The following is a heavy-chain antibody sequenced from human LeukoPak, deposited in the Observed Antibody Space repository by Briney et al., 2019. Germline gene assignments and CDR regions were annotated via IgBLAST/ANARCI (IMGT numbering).Heavy chain of an antibody. D-gene: IGHD6-19*01. CDR2: ISAYNGNT. CDR1: GGTFSSYA. J-gene: IGHJ4*02. Sequence: GASVKVSCKASGGTFSSYAISWVRQAPGQGLEWMGWISAYNGNTNYAQKLQGRVTMTTDTSTSTAYMELRSLRSDDTAVYYCARVGIAVAGISYFDYWGQGTLVTVSS. CDR3: ARVGIAVAGISYFDY. V-gene: IGHV1-18*01.